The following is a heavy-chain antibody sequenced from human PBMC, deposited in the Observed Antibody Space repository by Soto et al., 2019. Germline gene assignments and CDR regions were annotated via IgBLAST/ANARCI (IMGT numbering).Heavy chain of an antibody. CDR1: GFTFSSYA. J-gene: IGHJ4*02. V-gene: IGHV3-23*01. Sequence: EVQLLESGGGLVQPGGSLRLSCAASGFTFSSYAMSWVRQAPGKGLEWVSAVSGSGGSTYYADSVKGRFTISRDNSKNTLSPQLKSRRAEQTAVYYCAKPPGLIFDYWGQGTLGTVSS. CDR3: AKPPGLIFDY. CDR2: VSGSGGST. D-gene: IGHD3-22*01.